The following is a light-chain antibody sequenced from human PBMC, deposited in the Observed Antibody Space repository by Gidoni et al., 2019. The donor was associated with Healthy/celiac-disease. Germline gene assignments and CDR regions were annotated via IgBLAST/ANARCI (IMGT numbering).Light chain of an antibody. CDR3: SSYTSSSTRLYV. J-gene: IGLJ1*01. V-gene: IGLV2-14*01. CDR1: SSAVGDYNY. Sequence: QSALTQPASVSGSPGQSLTISCTGTSSAVGDYNYVSWYQQHPGKAPKLMIFDVTNRPSGVSNRFSGSKSGNTASLTIAGLQAEDEADYYCSSYTSSSTRLYVFGTGTKVAVL. CDR2: DVT.